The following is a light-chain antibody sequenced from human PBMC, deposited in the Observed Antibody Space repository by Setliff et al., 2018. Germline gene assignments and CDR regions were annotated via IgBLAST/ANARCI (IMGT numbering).Light chain of an antibody. CDR3: SSYAGSNNFPYV. CDR1: SSDVGGYKF. CDR2: EVS. J-gene: IGLJ1*01. Sequence: SVLTQPPSASGSPGQSVTISCTGTSSDVGGYKFVSWYQHHPGKAPKLMIYEVSKRPSGVPDRFSGSKSGNTASLTVSGLQTEDEADYYCSSYAGSNNFPYVFGTGTKVTVL. V-gene: IGLV2-8*01.